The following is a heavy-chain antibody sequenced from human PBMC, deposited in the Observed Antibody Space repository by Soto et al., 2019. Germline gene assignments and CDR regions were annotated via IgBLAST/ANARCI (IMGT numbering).Heavy chain of an antibody. CDR1: GFTFSSYA. Sequence: EVQLLESGGGLVQPGGSLRLSCAASGFTFSSYAMSWVRQAPGKGLEWVSAISGSGGSTYYADSVKGRFTISRDNSKNTLYLQMNSLRAEDTAVYYCAKDRGGSCHFCYYRGFDYWGQGTLVTVSS. CDR3: AKDRGGSCHFCYYRGFDY. V-gene: IGHV3-23*01. J-gene: IGHJ4*02. CDR2: ISGSGGST. D-gene: IGHD2-15*01.